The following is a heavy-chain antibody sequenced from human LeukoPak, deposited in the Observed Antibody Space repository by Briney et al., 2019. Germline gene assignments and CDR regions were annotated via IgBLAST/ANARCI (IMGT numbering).Heavy chain of an antibody. D-gene: IGHD5-24*01. V-gene: IGHV1-2*02. CDR3: ARDGGDGYPPAFYMDV. Sequence: ASVKVSCKASGHIFIGYYMHWVRQAPGQGLEWMGWINPNSGGTNYAQKFQGRVTMTRDTSISTAYMELSRLRSDDTAVYYCARDGGDGYPPAFYMDVWGKGTTVTVSS. CDR1: GHIFIGYY. J-gene: IGHJ6*03. CDR2: INPNSGGT.